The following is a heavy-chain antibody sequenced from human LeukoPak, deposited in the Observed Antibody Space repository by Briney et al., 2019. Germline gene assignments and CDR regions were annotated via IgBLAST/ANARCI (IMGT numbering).Heavy chain of an antibody. D-gene: IGHD2/OR15-2a*01. V-gene: IGHV3-20*04. CDR3: ARDLLLGDAFDL. CDR2: INWNGGST. J-gene: IGHJ3*01. Sequence: GGSLRLSCVGSGFNFDDHAINWFRQVPGKGLEWVSNINWNGGSTGSVESAKGRFTISRDNAKNSVFLQMNSLRVEDTALYYCARDLLLGDAFDLWGQGTTVIVSS. CDR1: GFNFDDHA.